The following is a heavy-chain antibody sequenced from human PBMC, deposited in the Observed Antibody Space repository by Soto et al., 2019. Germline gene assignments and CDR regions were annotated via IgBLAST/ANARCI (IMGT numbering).Heavy chain of an antibody. CDR2: TYYRSKWYN. Sequence: PSHNLCLTCSISGDSVSGNSAAWDLIRQSPSRGLEWLGRTYYRSKWYNDYAVSVKSRLTVTPDTSKNQFSLHLNSVTPEDTAVYYCASEFTYYESSYSYFEYWGQGALVTVSS. V-gene: IGHV6-1*01. CDR1: GDSVSGNSAA. CDR3: ASEFTYYESSYSYFEY. J-gene: IGHJ4*02. D-gene: IGHD3-16*01.